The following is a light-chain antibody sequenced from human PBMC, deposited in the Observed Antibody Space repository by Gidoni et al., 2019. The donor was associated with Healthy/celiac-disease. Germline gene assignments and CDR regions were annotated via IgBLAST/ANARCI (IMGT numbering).Light chain of an antibody. Sequence: SYELTQPPAVSVSPGQTARITCSGDALPKQYAYWYQQKPGQAPVLVIYIDSERPSGLPERFSGSSSGTTVTLTISGVQAEDEADYYCQSADSSGTWVFGGGTKLTVL. J-gene: IGLJ3*02. CDR3: QSADSSGTWV. CDR2: IDS. V-gene: IGLV3-25*03. CDR1: ALPKQY.